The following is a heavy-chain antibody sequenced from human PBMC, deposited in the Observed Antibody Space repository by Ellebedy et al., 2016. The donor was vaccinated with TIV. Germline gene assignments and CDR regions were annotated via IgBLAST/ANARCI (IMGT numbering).Heavy chain of an antibody. J-gene: IGHJ6*03. D-gene: IGHD4-17*01. CDR1: GYTFTNYV. CDR3: ARFPGPLRRNYYYYMDV. CDR2: ISGYNGNT. V-gene: IGHV1-18*01. Sequence: ASVKVSCXASGYTFTNYVISWVRQAPGQGLELMGWISGYNGNTNYAQKLQGRVTMTTDTSTSTAYMELRSLRSDDTAVYYCARFPGPLRRNYYYYMDVWGKGTTVTVSS.